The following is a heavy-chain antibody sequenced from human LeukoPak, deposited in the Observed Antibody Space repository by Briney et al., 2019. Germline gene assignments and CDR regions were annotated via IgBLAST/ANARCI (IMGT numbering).Heavy chain of an antibody. CDR3: ARLVPVTMVRGVITGAFDI. CDR1: GGSISSSDYY. CDR2: IYYSGST. Sequence: SETLSLTCTVSGGSISSSDYYWGCIRQPPGKGLECIGSIYYSGSTYYNPSLKSRVTISVDTSKNQFSLKLSSVTAADTAVYYCARLVPVTMVRGVITGAFDIWGQGTMVTVSS. D-gene: IGHD3-10*01. J-gene: IGHJ3*02. V-gene: IGHV4-39*07.